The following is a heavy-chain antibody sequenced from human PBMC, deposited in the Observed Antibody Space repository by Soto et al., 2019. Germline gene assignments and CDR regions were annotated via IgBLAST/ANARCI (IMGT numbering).Heavy chain of an antibody. CDR1: GFTFSSYA. J-gene: IGHJ6*03. CDR3: AKEGEYSSSGGYYYYYYMDV. Sequence: GGSLRLSCAASGFTFSSYAMSWVRQAPGKGLEWVSAISGSGGSTYYADSVKGRFTISRDNSKNTLYLQMNSLRAEDRAVYYCAKEGEYSSSGGYYYYYYMDVWGKGTTVTVSS. D-gene: IGHD6-13*01. CDR2: ISGSGGST. V-gene: IGHV3-23*01.